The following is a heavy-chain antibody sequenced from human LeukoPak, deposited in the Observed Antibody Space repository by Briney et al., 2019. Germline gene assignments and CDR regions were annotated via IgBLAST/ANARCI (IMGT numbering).Heavy chain of an antibody. J-gene: IGHJ6*03. Sequence: SETLSLTCTVSGGSIGSGSYYWSWIRQPAGKGLEWIGRIHTSGSTNYNPSLKSRVTMSLDTSKNQFSLSLNSVTAADTAVYYCARSTVNTYYYYMDVWGKGTTVTISS. CDR3: ARSTVNTYYYYMDV. CDR2: IHTSGST. CDR1: GGSIGSGSYY. V-gene: IGHV4-61*02. D-gene: IGHD1-26*01.